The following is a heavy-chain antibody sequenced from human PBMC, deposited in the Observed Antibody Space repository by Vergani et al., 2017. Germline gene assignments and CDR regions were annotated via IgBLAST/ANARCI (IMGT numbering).Heavy chain of an antibody. Sequence: QVQLQESGPGLVKPSQTLSLTCTVSGGSISSYYWSWIRQPPGKGLEWIGYIYYSGSTNYNPSLKSRVTISVDTSKNQFSLKLSSVTATDTAVYYCPRVIAVAGMWYFDYWGQGTLVTVSA. CDR2: IYYSGST. V-gene: IGHV4-59*01. CDR1: GGSISSYY. CDR3: PRVIAVAGMWYFDY. D-gene: IGHD6-19*01. J-gene: IGHJ4*02.